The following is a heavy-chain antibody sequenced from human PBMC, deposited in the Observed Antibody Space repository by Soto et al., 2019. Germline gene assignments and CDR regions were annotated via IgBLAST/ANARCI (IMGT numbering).Heavy chain of an antibody. Sequence: SVKVSCRASGDTFTANYIHWVRQAPVQGFEWMGWINPKSGGTKYPQKFQGRVTMTRGTSLSTVYMTLTRLTSDDTAVYYCARDLAKGGGSAGFDYWGQGTLVTVSS. CDR1: GDTFTANY. J-gene: IGHJ4*02. D-gene: IGHD1-26*01. CDR3: ARDLAKGGGSAGFDY. CDR2: INPKSGGT. V-gene: IGHV1-2*02.